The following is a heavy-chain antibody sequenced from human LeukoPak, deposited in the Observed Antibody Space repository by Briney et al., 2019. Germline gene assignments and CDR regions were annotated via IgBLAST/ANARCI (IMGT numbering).Heavy chain of an antibody. Sequence: PSETLSLTCAVYGGSFSGYYWSWIRQPPGKGLEWIGEINHSGSTNYNPSLKSRVTISVDTSKNQFSLKLSSVTAADTAVYYCASSTYYDFWSASGWFDPWGQGTLVTVSS. V-gene: IGHV4-34*01. CDR3: ASSTYYDFWSASGWFDP. D-gene: IGHD3-3*01. CDR2: INHSGST. J-gene: IGHJ5*02. CDR1: GGSFSGYY.